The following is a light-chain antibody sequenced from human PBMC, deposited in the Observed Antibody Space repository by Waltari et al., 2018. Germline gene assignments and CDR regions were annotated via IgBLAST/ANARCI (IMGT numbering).Light chain of an antibody. CDR2: DVS. CDR1: SSDIGRYDL. V-gene: IGLV2-23*02. J-gene: IGLJ3*02. CDR3: CSYAGNYVWV. Sequence: QSALTQPAAVSGSPGQSVTISCTGASSDIGRYDLVSWYQQHPGNAPKLVISDVSKRPSGVSDRCSASKSGDTASLTISGLQFEDEADYYCCSYAGNYVWVFGGGARLTVL.